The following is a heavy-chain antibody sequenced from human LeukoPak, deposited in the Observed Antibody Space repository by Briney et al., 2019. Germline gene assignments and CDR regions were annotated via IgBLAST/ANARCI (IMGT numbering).Heavy chain of an antibody. D-gene: IGHD1-26*01. CDR3: AKDLYSGSHAECFQH. CDR1: GFTFGSYA. CDR2: ISGGGGST. J-gene: IGHJ1*01. Sequence: GGSLRLSCAASGFTFGSYAMSWVRQAPGKGLEWVSGISGGGGSTYYADSVKGRLTISRDNSEDTLYLQMSSLRAEDTAVYYCAKDLYSGSHAECFQHWGQGTLVTVSS. V-gene: IGHV3-23*01.